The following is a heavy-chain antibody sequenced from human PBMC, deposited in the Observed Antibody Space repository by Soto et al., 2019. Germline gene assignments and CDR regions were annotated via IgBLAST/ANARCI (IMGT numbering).Heavy chain of an antibody. Sequence: GGSLRLSCAASGFTFSSYGMHWVRQAPGKGLEWVAVISYDGSNKYYADSVKGRFTISRDNSKNTLYLQMNSLRAEDTAVYYCARGGDYYYGMDVWGQGTTVTVSS. CDR3: ARGGDYYYGMDV. J-gene: IGHJ6*02. V-gene: IGHV3-30*03. CDR2: ISYDGSNK. CDR1: GFTFSSYG.